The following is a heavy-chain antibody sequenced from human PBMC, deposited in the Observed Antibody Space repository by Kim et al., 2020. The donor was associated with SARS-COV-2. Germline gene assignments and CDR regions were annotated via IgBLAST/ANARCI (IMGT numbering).Heavy chain of an antibody. Sequence: SETLSLTCAVYGGSFSGYYWSWIRQPPGKGLEWIGEINHSGSTNYNPSLKSRVTISVDTSKNQFSLKLSSVTAADTAVYYCARGIRRITMIVVAIVRANWFDPWGQGTLVTVSS. J-gene: IGHJ5*02. D-gene: IGHD3-22*01. CDR3: ARGIRRITMIVVAIVRANWFDP. V-gene: IGHV4-34*01. CDR2: INHSGST. CDR1: GGSFSGYY.